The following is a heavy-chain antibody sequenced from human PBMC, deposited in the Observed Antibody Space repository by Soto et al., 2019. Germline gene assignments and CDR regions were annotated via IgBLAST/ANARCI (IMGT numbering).Heavy chain of an antibody. D-gene: IGHD6-19*01. V-gene: IGHV3-74*01. CDR3: ATGSGWYSPDY. J-gene: IGHJ4*02. Sequence: EVQLVESGGGLVQPGGSLRLSCAASGFTFSSNWMHWVRQGPGKGLVRVSRIDNDGSSRDYADSVKGRFTISRDNAKNTLYLEMSSLRAEDTAVYYCATGSGWYSPDYWGQGTLVTFSS. CDR1: GFTFSSNW. CDR2: IDNDGSSR.